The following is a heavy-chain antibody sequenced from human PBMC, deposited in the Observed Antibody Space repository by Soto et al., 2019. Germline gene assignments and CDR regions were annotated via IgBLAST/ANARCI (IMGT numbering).Heavy chain of an antibody. CDR1: GFTFSSYA. V-gene: IGHV3-23*01. J-gene: IGHJ4*02. CDR3: AKDLEHSRDSSVYYYWGYFDY. CDR2: ISGSGVST. D-gene: IGHD3-22*01. Sequence: EVQLLESGGGLVQPGGSLRLSCAASGFTFSSYAMSWVRQAPGKGLEWVSAISGSGVSTYYADSVKGRFTISRDNSKNTLYLRMNSLRAEDTAVYYCAKDLEHSRDSSVYYYWGYFDYWGQGTLVTVSS.